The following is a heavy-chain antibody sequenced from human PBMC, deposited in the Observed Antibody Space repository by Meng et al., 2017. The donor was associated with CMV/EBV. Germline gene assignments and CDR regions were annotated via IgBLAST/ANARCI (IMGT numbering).Heavy chain of an antibody. D-gene: IGHD3-22*01. CDR1: GGSFSGYY. CDR3: ARVWDSGWDY. V-gene: IGHV4-34*01. Sequence: QVQQSEGGDGLLKPSETLSLTCAVYGGSFSGYYWSWIRQPPGKGLEWIGEINHSGSTNYNPSLKSRVTISVDTSKNQFSLKLSSVTAADTAVYYCARVWDSGWDYWGQGTLVTVSS. CDR2: INHSGST. J-gene: IGHJ4*02.